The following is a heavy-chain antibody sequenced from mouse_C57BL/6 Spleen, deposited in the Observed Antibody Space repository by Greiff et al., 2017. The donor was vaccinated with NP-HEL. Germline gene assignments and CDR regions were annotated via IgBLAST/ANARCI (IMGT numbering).Heavy chain of an antibody. V-gene: IGHV1-52*01. CDR2: IDPSDSET. J-gene: IGHJ4*01. CDR3: ARKRDYDYDGYAMDY. CDR1: GYTFTSYW. D-gene: IGHD2-4*01. Sequence: QVQLQQSGAELVRPGSSVKLSCKASGYTFTSYWMHWVKQRPIQGLEWIGNIDPSDSETHYNQKFKDKATLTVDKSSSTAYMQLSSLTSEDSAVYYCARKRDYDYDGYAMDYWGQGTSVTVSS.